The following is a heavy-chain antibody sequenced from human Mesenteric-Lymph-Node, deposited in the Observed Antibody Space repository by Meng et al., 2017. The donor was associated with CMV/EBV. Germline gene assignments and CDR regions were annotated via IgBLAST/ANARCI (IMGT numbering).Heavy chain of an antibody. CDR3: ARGDDYSNY. CDR1: GFTFSSYW. Sequence: GESLKISCAASGFTFSSYWMSWVRQAPGKGLEWVSSISSSSSYIYYADSVKGRFTISRDNAKNSLYLQMNSLRAEDTAVYYCARGDDYSNYWGQGTLVTVSS. D-gene: IGHD4-11*01. J-gene: IGHJ4*02. V-gene: IGHV3-21*01. CDR2: ISSSSSYI.